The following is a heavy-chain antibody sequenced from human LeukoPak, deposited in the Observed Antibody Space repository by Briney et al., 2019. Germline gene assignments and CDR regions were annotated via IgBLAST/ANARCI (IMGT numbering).Heavy chain of an antibody. D-gene: IGHD2-8*02. V-gene: IGHV1-8*01. J-gene: IGHJ4*02. Sequence: ASVKVSCKASGYTFTSYDINWVRQATGQGLEWMGWMNPNSGNTGYAQKFQGRVTMTRNTSISTAYMELSSLRSEDTAVYYCVRGRTGGGGFDYWGQGTLVTVSS. CDR1: GYTFTSYD. CDR3: VRGRTGGGGFDY. CDR2: MNPNSGNT.